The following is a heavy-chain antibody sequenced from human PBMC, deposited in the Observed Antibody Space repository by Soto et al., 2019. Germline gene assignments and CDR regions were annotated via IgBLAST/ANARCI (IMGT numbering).Heavy chain of an antibody. CDR3: ASLVQSGIAVAGRFDY. V-gene: IGHV1-69*06. J-gene: IGHJ4*02. CDR1: GCTFSSYA. Sequence: QVQLVQSGAEVKKPGSSVTVSCKASGCTFSSYAISWVRQAPGQGLEWMGVIIPIFGTANDAQKFQGRVTITADTSTSAAYMEMSSLRSEDTAVYYSASLVQSGIAVAGRFDYGGKGTLVTVST. CDR2: IIPIFGTA. D-gene: IGHD6-19*01.